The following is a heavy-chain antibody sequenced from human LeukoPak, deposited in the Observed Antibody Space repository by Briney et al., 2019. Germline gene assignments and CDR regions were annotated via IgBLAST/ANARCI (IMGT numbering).Heavy chain of an antibody. J-gene: IGHJ5*02. CDR1: GGSISSYY. CDR3: ARDRGYSYLNWFDP. Sequence: SETLSLTCTVSGGSISSYYWSWIRQPPGKGLEWIGYIFYSGSTNHNPSLKSRVTISVDTSKKQFSLKLSSVTAADTAVYYCARDRGYSYLNWFDPWGQGTLVTVSS. D-gene: IGHD5-18*01. V-gene: IGHV4-59*01. CDR2: IFYSGST.